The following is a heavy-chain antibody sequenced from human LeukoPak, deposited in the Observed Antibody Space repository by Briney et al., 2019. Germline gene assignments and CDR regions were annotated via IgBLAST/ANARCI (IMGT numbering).Heavy chain of an antibody. V-gene: IGHV4-30-2*01. CDR2: IYHSGST. CDR1: GGSISSGDYY. Sequence: SETLSLTCTVSGGSISSGDYYWSWIRQPPGKGLEWIGYIYHSGSTYYNPSLKSRVTISVDRSKNQFSLKLSSVTAADTAVYYCALKWDYGDYYFDYWGQGTLVTVSS. J-gene: IGHJ4*02. D-gene: IGHD4-17*01. CDR3: ALKWDYGDYYFDY.